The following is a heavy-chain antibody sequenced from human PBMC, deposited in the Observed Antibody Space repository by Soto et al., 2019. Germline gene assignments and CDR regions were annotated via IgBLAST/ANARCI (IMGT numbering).Heavy chain of an antibody. V-gene: IGHV3-9*01. CDR2: ISWDSGRI. CDR3: AKARLWGGDGYNSYYYNAMDV. Sequence: QLVEPGGGLVQPGRSLRLSCAASGFTFDDYAMYWVRQGPGKGLEWVSGISWDSGRIGYADSVKGRFTISRDNAKNSLYLQMNSLRPEDTALYYCAKARLWGGDGYNSYYYNAMDVWGQGTTVTVSS. CDR1: GFTFDDYA. J-gene: IGHJ6*02. D-gene: IGHD3-16*01.